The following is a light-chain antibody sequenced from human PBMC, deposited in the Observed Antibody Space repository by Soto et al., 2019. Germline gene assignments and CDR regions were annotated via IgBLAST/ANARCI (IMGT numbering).Light chain of an antibody. J-gene: IGKJ1*01. CDR2: DAS. Sequence: EIVLTQSPATLSLSPGERATLSCRASQSVSSFLAWYQQKPGQAPRLLIYDASNRATGIPARFSGSGSGTDFTLTISSLEPEDFALYYCQQRSSWPRTFGQGTKVEIK. V-gene: IGKV3-11*01. CDR3: QQRSSWPRT. CDR1: QSVSSF.